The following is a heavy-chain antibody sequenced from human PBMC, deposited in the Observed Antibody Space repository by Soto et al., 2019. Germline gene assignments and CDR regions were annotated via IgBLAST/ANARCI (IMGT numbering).Heavy chain of an antibody. CDR1: GDSVSSNSAA. J-gene: IGHJ4*02. D-gene: IGHD1-26*01. V-gene: IGHV6-1*01. CDR3: ARGEQYSGRIFDY. Sequence: SQTLSLTCGISGDSVSSNSAAGNCLRQSPSRGLEWLGRTYYRSKWYNDYAVSVESRITINPDTSKNHFSLQLNFVTPEDTAVYFCARGEQYSGRIFDYWGQGTLVTVSS. CDR2: TYYRSKWYN.